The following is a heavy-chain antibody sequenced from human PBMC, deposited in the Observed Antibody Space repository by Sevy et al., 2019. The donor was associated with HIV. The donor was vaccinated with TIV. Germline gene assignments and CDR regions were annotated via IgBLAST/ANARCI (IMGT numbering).Heavy chain of an antibody. D-gene: IGHD3-10*01. CDR2: TYYRSKWYN. J-gene: IGHJ6*03. CDR3: ARGGVDYYGSGSAGSYYYYYHMDV. Sequence: SQTLSLTCAISGDSVSSNSAAWNWIRQSPSRGLEWLGRTYYRSKWYNDYAVSVKSRITINPDTSKNQFSLQLNSVTPEDTAVYYCARGGVDYYGSGSAGSYYYYYHMDVWGKGTTVTSP. V-gene: IGHV6-1*01. CDR1: GDSVSSNSAA.